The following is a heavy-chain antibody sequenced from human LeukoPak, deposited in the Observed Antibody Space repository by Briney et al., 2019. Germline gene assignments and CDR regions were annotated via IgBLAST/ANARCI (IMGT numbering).Heavy chain of an antibody. D-gene: IGHD5-18*01. J-gene: IGHJ4*02. V-gene: IGHV4-59*01. CDR2: IYYSGST. Sequence: PSETLSLTSTVSGGSLSSSYWSWIPQPPGKGLEWIGYIYYSGSTNYNPSLKSRVTISVDTSKNQFSLKLSSVTAPDTAVYYCAGGTWIQLWFNWGQGSLVTVSS. CDR1: GGSLSSSY. CDR3: AGGTWIQLWFN.